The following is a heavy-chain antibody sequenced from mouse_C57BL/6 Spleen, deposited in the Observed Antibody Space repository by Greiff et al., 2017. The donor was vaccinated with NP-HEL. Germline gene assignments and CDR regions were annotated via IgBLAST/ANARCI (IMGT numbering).Heavy chain of an antibody. CDR3: ARTGYEGWYFDV. CDR2: IWSGGST. CDR1: GFSLTSYG. D-gene: IGHD2-2*01. Sequence: VQLQESGPGLVQPSQSLSITCTVSGFSLTSYGVHWVRQSPGKGLEWLGVIWSGGSTDYNAAYISRLSISKDNSKSQVFFKMNRLQADDTAIYYCARTGYEGWYFDVWGTGTTVTVSS. V-gene: IGHV2-2*01. J-gene: IGHJ1*03.